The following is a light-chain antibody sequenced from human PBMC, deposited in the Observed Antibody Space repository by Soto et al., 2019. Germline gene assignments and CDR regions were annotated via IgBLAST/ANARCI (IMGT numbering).Light chain of an antibody. Sequence: DIVLTQSPAALSVSPGERATLSCRASQSVSSYLAWYQQKPGQAPRLLIYDASNRATGIPARLSGSGSGTDFTLTISSLEPEDFAVYYCQQRSNWPEITFGQGTKVDIK. V-gene: IGKV3-11*01. CDR1: QSVSSY. J-gene: IGKJ1*01. CDR2: DAS. CDR3: QQRSNWPEIT.